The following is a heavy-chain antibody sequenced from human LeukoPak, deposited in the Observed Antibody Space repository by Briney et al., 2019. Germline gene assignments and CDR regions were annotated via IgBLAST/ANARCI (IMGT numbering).Heavy chain of an antibody. Sequence: PGGSLRLSCAASGFTFSSYDIHWVRQAPGKGLEWVSAIDTAGDTYYPGSVKGRFTISRENAKNSLYLQMNSLRAEDTAVYYCARGGSYLSAFDIWGQGTMVTVSS. CDR1: GFTFSSYD. D-gene: IGHD1-26*01. CDR2: IDTAGDT. J-gene: IGHJ3*02. CDR3: ARGGSYLSAFDI. V-gene: IGHV3-13*01.